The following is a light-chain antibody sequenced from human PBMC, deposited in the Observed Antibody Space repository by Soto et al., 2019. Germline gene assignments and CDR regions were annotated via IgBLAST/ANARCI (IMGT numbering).Light chain of an antibody. CDR3: SSYRSTNTPYV. CDR2: EVS. CDR1: GSDIGDYKY. Sequence: QSVLTQPASVSGSPGQSITISCTGTGSDIGDYKYVSWYQQRPGKAPKLMIYEVSNRPSGVSNRFSGSKSGNTASLTISGLQADDEADSYCSSYRSTNTPYVFGTGTKVTVL. V-gene: IGLV2-14*01. J-gene: IGLJ1*01.